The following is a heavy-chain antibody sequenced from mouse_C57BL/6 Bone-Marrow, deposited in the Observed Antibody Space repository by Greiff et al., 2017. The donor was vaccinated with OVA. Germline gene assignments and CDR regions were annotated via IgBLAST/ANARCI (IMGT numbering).Heavy chain of an antibody. D-gene: IGHD1-1*01. V-gene: IGHV1-7*01. CDR1: GYTFTSYW. CDR3: ARISPLDYYGSSYGY. CDR2: INPSSGYT. J-gene: IGHJ2*01. Sequence: VQLQQSGAELAKPGASVKLSCKASGYTFTSYWMHWVKQRPGQGLEWIGYINPSSGYTKYNQKFKDKATLTADKSSSTAYMQLRSLTYEDSAVYYCARISPLDYYGSSYGYWGQGTTLTVSS.